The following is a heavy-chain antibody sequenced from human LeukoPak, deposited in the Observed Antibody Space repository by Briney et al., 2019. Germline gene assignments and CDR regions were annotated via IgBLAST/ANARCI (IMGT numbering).Heavy chain of an antibody. J-gene: IGHJ4*02. V-gene: IGHV4-4*07. CDR2: IYTSGST. D-gene: IGHD3-22*01. CDR3: ARVGYYYDSSGYPPFYY. Sequence: PSETLSLTCTVSGGSISSYYWSWIPQPAGKGLEWIVRIYTSGSTNYNPSLKSRVTMSVDTSKNQFSLKLSSVTAADTAVYYCARVGYYYDSSGYPPFYYWGQGTLVTVSS. CDR1: GGSISSYY.